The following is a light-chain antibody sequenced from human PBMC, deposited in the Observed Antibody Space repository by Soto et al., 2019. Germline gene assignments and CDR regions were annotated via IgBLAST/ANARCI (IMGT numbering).Light chain of an antibody. CDR2: WSS. Sequence: DIVMTQSPDSLAVFLGERATINCKSSQSVLYSSNNKNCLAWYQQKPGQPPKVIIYWSSTRESGVPDRFSGSGSGTDFTLTISSLQSVDVAVYYCQQYYSPPQTSGQGTKVEIK. CDR1: QSVLYSSNNKNC. CDR3: QQYYSPPQT. V-gene: IGKV4-1*01. J-gene: IGKJ1*01.